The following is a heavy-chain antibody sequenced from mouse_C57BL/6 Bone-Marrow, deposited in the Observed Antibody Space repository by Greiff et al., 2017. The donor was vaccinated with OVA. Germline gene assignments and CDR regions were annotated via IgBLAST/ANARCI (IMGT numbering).Heavy chain of an antibody. CDR2: ISDGGSYT. V-gene: IGHV5-4*01. Sequence: EVHLVESGGGLVKPGGSLKLSCAASGFTFSSYAMSWVRQTPEKRLEWVATISDGGSYTYYPDNVKGRFTISRDNAKNNLYLQMSHLKSEDTAMYYCARDFCYYGSSYAMDYWGQGTSVTVSS. J-gene: IGHJ4*01. CDR3: ARDFCYYGSSYAMDY. D-gene: IGHD1-1*01. CDR1: GFTFSSYA.